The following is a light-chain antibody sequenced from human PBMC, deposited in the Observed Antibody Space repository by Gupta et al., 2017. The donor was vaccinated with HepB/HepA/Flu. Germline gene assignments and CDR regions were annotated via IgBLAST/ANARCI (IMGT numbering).Light chain of an antibody. J-gene: IGLJ2*01. Sequence: SYELTQPPSVSVSPGQTARITCSGDALPKQYAYWYQQKPGQAPVLVMYKESERPSGIPERFSGSSSGTTVTLTISGVQAEDEADYHCQSADSSGTYVIFGGGTKLTVL. CDR1: ALPKQY. V-gene: IGLV3-25*03. CDR2: KES. CDR3: QSADSSGTYVI.